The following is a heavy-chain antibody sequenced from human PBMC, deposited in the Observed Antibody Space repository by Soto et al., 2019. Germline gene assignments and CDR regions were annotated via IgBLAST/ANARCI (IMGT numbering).Heavy chain of an antibody. CDR3: TKAIPKGMAIDY. Sequence: GGSLRLSCAASGFTFDDYTMHWVRQAPGKGLEWVSLISCDGGSTYYADSVKGRFTISRDNSKNSLYLQMNSLRTEDTALYYCTKAIPKGMAIDYWGQGTLVTVSS. J-gene: IGHJ4*02. CDR1: GFTFDDYT. CDR2: ISCDGGST. V-gene: IGHV3-43*01. D-gene: IGHD2-21*01.